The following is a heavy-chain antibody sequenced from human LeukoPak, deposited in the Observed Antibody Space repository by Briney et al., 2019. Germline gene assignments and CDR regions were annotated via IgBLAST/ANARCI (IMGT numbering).Heavy chain of an antibody. J-gene: IGHJ5*02. CDR3: AREGTAGTNLNWFDP. CDR1: GGSISSYY. CDR2: ISYSGST. D-gene: IGHD1-1*01. Sequence: SETLSLTCTVSGGSISSYYWSWIRQPPGKGLEWIGYISYSGSTNFNPSLKSRVTISVDTSKNQSSLKLSSVTAADTAVYYCAREGTAGTNLNWFDPWGQGTLVTVSS. V-gene: IGHV4-59*01.